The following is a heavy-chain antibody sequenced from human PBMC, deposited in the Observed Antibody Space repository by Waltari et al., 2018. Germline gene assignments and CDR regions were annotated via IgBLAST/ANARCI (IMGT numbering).Heavy chain of an antibody. J-gene: IGHJ4*02. D-gene: IGHD3-10*01. V-gene: IGHV3-23*01. CDR1: GFTFSHFA. Sequence: VQLLESGGDLIQPGGSLRLSCAASGFTFSHFAMTWVRQAPGKGLEWVSSISGSGGTSYYTDAVTGRLTISRDNSENTLYLHMNSLRAEDSAIYYCAKDRGSGRIYFDSWGRGTLVAVSS. CDR2: ISGSGGTS. CDR3: AKDRGSGRIYFDS.